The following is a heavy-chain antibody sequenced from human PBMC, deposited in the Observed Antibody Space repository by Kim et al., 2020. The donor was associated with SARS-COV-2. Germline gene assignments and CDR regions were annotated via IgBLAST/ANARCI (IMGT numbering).Heavy chain of an antibody. D-gene: IGHD3-22*01. CDR3: ARDSNYYDSSGYYYGIDY. Sequence: KGRFTISMDNSKNTLYLQMGSLRAEDMAVYYCARDSNYYDSSGYYYGIDYWGQGTLVTVSS. V-gene: IGHV3-64*01. J-gene: IGHJ4*02.